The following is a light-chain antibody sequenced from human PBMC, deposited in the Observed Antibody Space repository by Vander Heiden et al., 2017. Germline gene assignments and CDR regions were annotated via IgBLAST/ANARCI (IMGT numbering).Light chain of an antibody. CDR1: QSVSSN. V-gene: IGKV3-15*01. Sequence: EIVMTQSPATLSVSPGERATLSCRASQSVSSNLAWYQQKPGRAPRLLSYGASTRATGIPARFSGSGSGTEFTLTISSLQSEDFAVYYCQQYKNWPSYTFGQGTKLEIK. CDR3: QQYKNWPSYT. J-gene: IGKJ2*01. CDR2: GAS.